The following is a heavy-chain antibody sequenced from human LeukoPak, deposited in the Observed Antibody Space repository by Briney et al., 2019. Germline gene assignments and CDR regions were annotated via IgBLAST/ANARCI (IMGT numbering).Heavy chain of an antibody. V-gene: IGHV3-23*01. CDR1: GFTFSSCA. J-gene: IGHJ6*02. D-gene: IGHD6-19*01. CDR2: ISGSGGST. CDR3: AKPGSSGWYGYGMDV. Sequence: GGSLRLSCAASGFTFSSCAMSWVRQAPGKGLEWVSAISGSGGSTYYADSVKGRFTISRDNSKNTLYLQMNSLRAEDTAVYYCAKPGSSGWYGYGMDVWGQGTTVTVSS.